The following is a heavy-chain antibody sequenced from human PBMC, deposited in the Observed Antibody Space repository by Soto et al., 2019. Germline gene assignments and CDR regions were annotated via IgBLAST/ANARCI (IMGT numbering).Heavy chain of an antibody. Sequence: QVQLVESGGGVVQPGRSLRLSCAASGFTFSSYGMHWVRQAPGKGLEWVAVISYDGSNKYYADSVKGRFTISRDNSKNKLYLEMDSLRAEDTAVYYCAKDRESTDDYGMDVWGQETTVTVYS. V-gene: IGHV3-30*18. CDR1: GFTFSSYG. D-gene: IGHD3-10*01. CDR2: ISYDGSNK. J-gene: IGHJ6*02. CDR3: AKDRESTDDYGMDV.